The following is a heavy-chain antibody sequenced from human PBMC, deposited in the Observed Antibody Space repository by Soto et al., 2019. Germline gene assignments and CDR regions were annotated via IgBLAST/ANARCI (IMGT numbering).Heavy chain of an antibody. V-gene: IGHV4-31*03. CDR2: IYYSGST. J-gene: IGHJ4*02. Sequence: SETLSLTCTVSGGTISSGGYYWSWIRQHPGKGLEWIGYIYYSGSTYYNPSLKSRVTISVDTSKNQFSLKLSSVTAADTAVYYCARDNGGTTVRSFDYWGQGTLVTVSS. CDR3: ARDNGGTTVRSFDY. CDR1: GGTISSGGYY. D-gene: IGHD4-17*01.